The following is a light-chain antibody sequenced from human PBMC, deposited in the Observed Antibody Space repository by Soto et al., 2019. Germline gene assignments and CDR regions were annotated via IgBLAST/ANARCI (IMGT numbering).Light chain of an antibody. CDR3: SSYAGSTVV. CDR1: SSDVGGYNY. J-gene: IGLJ2*01. CDR2: EVS. Sequence: QSALTQPPSASGSPGQSVTISCTGTSSDVGGYNYVSWYQQHPDKAPKLMIYEVSKRPSGVPDRFSGSKSGNTASLTVSGLQAEDEADYYCSSYAGSTVVFGGGTKLTVL. V-gene: IGLV2-8*01.